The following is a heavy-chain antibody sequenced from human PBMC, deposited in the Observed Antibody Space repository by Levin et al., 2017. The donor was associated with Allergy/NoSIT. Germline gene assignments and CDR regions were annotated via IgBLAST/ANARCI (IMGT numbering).Heavy chain of an antibody. V-gene: IGHV3-21*01. CDR1: GFTFSSYS. Sequence: GESLKISCAASGFTFSSYSMNWVRQAPGKGLEWVSSISSSSSYIYYADSVKGRFTISRDNAKNSLYLQMNSLRAEDTAVYYCARASPQQLVRAWFDPWGQGTLVTVSS. CDR2: ISSSSSYI. D-gene: IGHD6-13*01. J-gene: IGHJ5*02. CDR3: ARASPQQLVRAWFDP.